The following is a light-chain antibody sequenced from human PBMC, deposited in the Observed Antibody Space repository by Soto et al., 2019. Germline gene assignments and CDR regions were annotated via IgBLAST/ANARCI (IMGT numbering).Light chain of an antibody. J-gene: IGLJ2*01. CDR3: QSYDSSLSGVV. Sequence: QSVLTQPPSVSGAPGQRVTISCTGSSSNIGAGYDVHWYQQLPGTAPKLLIYDTNNRPSPVPDRFSGSKSGTSASLAITGLQAEDEADYYCQSYDSSLSGVVFGGGTKLTVL. V-gene: IGLV1-40*01. CDR1: SSNIGAGYD. CDR2: DTN.